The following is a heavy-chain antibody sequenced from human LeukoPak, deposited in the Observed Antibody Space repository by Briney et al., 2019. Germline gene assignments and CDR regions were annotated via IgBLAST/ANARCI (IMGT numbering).Heavy chain of an antibody. CDR1: GISVSNNY. J-gene: IGHJ4*02. D-gene: IGHD4-17*01. CDR2: IYSGGTT. Sequence: GGSLRLSCAASGISVSNNYMSWVRQAPGKGLEWVSIIYSGGTTKYADSVKGRFTISRDNSKNMLYLQMNSLRVEDTAVYYCARDGDYGDTYYFDYWGQGTLVTVPS. V-gene: IGHV3-66*01. CDR3: ARDGDYGDTYYFDY.